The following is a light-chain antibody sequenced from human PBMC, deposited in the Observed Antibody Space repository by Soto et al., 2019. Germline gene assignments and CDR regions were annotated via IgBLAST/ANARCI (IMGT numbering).Light chain of an antibody. J-gene: IGKJ2*01. CDR1: QSVSSSY. CDR2: DAS. CDR3: QEYGSSPYT. V-gene: IGKV3D-20*01. Sequence: EIVLTQSPATLSLSPGEGATLSCGASQSVSSSYLAWYQQKPGLARRLLIYDASSRATGIPDTFSGSGSGTVFPLTISGVEPDDVAVAYGQEYGSSPYTFGQGTKLEIK.